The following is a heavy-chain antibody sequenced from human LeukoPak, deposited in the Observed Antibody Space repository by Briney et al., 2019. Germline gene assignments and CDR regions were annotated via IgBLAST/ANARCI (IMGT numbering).Heavy chain of an antibody. V-gene: IGHV1-18*01. CDR2: ISAYNGNT. Sequence: ASVKVSCKASGYTFTSYGISWVRQAPGQGLEWMGWISAYNGNTNYAQKLRGRVTMTTDTSTSTAYMELRSLRSDDTAVYYCARDLFESHWYAAGTNWFDPWGQGTLVTVSS. CDR1: GYTFTSYG. J-gene: IGHJ5*02. D-gene: IGHD6-13*01. CDR3: ARDLFESHWYAAGTNWFDP.